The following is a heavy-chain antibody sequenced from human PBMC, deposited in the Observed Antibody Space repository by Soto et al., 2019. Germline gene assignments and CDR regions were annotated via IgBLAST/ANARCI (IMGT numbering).Heavy chain of an antibody. CDR3: NSKTTLYLQMNSLSAEDTAVYYCANPAGYYFGLGSHDEASDM. Sequence: QVHLVESGGGVVQPGRSLRLSCAASGFMFSGFGMHWVRQAPGKGLQGVAGISEDGSKKYYEDTVKGRFTMSRDKSKNRSKEFYPDSVKDRFPIPTNNSKTTLYLQMNSLSAEDTAVYYCANPAGYYFGLGSHDEASDMWGQGTGATVFS. CDR2: ISEDGSKK. V-gene: IGHV3-30*13. CDR1: GFMFSGFG. J-gene: IGHJ3*02. D-gene: IGHD3-10*01.